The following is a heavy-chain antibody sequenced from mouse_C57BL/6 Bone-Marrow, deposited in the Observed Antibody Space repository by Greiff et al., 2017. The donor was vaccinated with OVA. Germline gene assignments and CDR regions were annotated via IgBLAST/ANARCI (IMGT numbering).Heavy chain of an antibody. CDR2: IWSGGST. CDR3: ASEITTVVATDWYFDV. V-gene: IGHV2-2*01. CDR1: GFSLTSYG. J-gene: IGHJ1*03. Sequence: VKLVESGPGLVQPSQSLSITCTVSGFSLTSYGVHWVRQSPGKGLEWLGVIWSGGSTDYNAAFISRLSISKDNSKSQVFFKMNSLQADDTAIYYCASEITTVVATDWYFDVWGTGTTVTVSS. D-gene: IGHD1-1*01.